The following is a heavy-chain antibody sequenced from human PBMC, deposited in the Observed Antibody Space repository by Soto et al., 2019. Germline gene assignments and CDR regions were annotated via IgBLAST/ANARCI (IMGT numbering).Heavy chain of an antibody. Sequence: QVQLQESGPGLVKPSGTLALTCAVSGGSISSSNWWSWVRQPPRTGLEWIGEIYHSGSTNYNPSLKSRVTISVDKSKNQFSLKLSSVTAADTAVYYCARDRIVVVPAAMKPYYYSGMDVWGQGTSVTVSS. J-gene: IGHJ6*02. CDR3: ARDRIVVVPAAMKPYYYSGMDV. CDR1: GGSISSSNW. V-gene: IGHV4-4*02. CDR2: IYHSGST. D-gene: IGHD2-2*01.